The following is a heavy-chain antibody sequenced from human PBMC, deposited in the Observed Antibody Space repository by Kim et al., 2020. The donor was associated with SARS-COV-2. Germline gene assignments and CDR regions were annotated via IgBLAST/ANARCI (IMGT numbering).Heavy chain of an antibody. CDR1: GYTFTSYA. J-gene: IGHJ6*02. Sequence: ASVKVSCKASGYTFTSYAMNWVRQAPGQGLEWMGWINTNTGNPTYAQGFTGRFVFSLDTSVSTAYLQISSLKAEDTAVYYCARDGTSGYDPLTSALYGMDVWGQGTTVTVSS. CDR2: INTNTGNP. V-gene: IGHV7-4-1*02. CDR3: ARDGTSGYDPLTSALYGMDV. D-gene: IGHD5-12*01.